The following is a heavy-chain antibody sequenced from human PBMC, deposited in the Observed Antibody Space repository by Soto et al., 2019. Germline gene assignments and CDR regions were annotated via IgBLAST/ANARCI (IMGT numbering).Heavy chain of an antibody. CDR1: GGTFSTYT. D-gene: IGHD2-8*01. CDR2: IIPLFGTT. V-gene: IGHV1-69*18. J-gene: IGHJ3*01. CDR3: ASRLDGRADEGLDV. Sequence: QVHLVQSGAEVRKPGSSVKVSCKTSGGTFSTYTIYWVRQAPGQGLGWMGRIIPLFGTTKYAPNFQDRVTITAEESTSLTYMELSSLRAEATAVYYCASRLDGRADEGLDVWGEGAAVTVSA.